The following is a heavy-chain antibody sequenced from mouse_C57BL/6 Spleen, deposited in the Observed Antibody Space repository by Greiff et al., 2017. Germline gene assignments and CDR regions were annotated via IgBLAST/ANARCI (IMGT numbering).Heavy chain of an antibody. CDR2: IDPEDGET. D-gene: IGHD1-1*01. Sequence: VQLKQSGAELVKPGASVKLSCTASGFNIKDYYMHWVKQRTEQGLEWIGRIDPEDGETKYASKFQSKATLTADTSSNTAYLQLSSLTSEDTAVXYCARDYYSSSKYFEVWGTGTTLTVSS. CDR3: ARDYYSSSKYFEV. V-gene: IGHV14-2*01. CDR1: GFNIKDYY. J-gene: IGHJ1*03.